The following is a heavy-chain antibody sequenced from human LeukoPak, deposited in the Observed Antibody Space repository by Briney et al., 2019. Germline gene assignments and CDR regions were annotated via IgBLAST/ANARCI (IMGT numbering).Heavy chain of an antibody. J-gene: IGHJ5*02. CDR3: ATLPYCSSTSCYETNWFDP. V-gene: IGHV1-24*01. Sequence: ASVKVSCKVSGYTLTELSMHWVRQAPGKGLEWMGGFEPEDGETIYAQKFQGRVTMTEDTSTDTAYMELSSLRSEDTAVYYCATLPYCSSTSCYETNWFDPWGQGTLVTVSS. CDR2: FEPEDGET. CDR1: GYTLTELS. D-gene: IGHD2-2*01.